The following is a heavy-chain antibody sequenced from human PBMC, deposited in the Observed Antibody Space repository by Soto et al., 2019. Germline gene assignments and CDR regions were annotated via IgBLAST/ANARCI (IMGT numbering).Heavy chain of an antibody. CDR2: IYPGDSDT. D-gene: IGHD5-18*01. V-gene: IGHV5-51*01. CDR3: ARLRNTHGYSYGYVDY. CDR1: GYIFTSYW. J-gene: IGHJ4*02. Sequence: GESLKISCNGSGYIFTSYWIGWVRQMPGKGLEWMGIIYPGDSDTRYSPSFQGQVTISADKSISTAYLQWSSLKASDTAMYYCARLRNTHGYSYGYVDYWGQGTLVTVS.